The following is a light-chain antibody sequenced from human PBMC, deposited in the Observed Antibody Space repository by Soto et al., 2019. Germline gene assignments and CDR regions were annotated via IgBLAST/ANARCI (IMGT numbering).Light chain of an antibody. J-gene: IGKJ4*01. CDR2: AAS. V-gene: IGKV1-9*01. CDR3: QQLNSYPLT. Sequence: DIQLTQSPLFLSVSVGARVTITCRASQGISSYLAWYQQKSGKAPKLLIYAASTLQSGVPSRFSGSGSGTEFTLTISSLQPEDFATYYCQQLNSYPLTFGGGTKVEIK. CDR1: QGISSY.